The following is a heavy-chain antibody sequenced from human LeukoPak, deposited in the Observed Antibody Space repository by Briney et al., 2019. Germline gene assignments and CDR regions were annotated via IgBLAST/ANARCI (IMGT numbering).Heavy chain of an antibody. Sequence: SETLSLTCTVSGGSISSSSYYWGWLRQPPGKGLEWIGSIYYSGSTYYNPSLKSRVTISVDTSKNQFSLKLSSVTAADTAVYYCASFTRRSIAVAGKPGYWGQGTLVTVSS. CDR2: IYYSGST. CDR1: GGSISSSSYY. CDR3: ASFTRRSIAVAGKPGY. D-gene: IGHD6-19*01. V-gene: IGHV4-39*07. J-gene: IGHJ4*02.